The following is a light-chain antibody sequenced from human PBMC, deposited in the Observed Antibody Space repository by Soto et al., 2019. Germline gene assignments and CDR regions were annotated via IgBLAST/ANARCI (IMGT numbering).Light chain of an antibody. Sequence: QSVLTQSPSASASLGASVTLTCTLSSGHSNYAIAWHQQQPEKGPRYLMKVNSDGSHNKGDGIPDRFSGSSSGAERYLTISSLQSEDEGAYFCQTWGTDIVVFGGGTKLTVL. V-gene: IGLV4-69*02. J-gene: IGLJ3*02. CDR2: VNSDGSH. CDR1: SGHSNYA. CDR3: QTWGTDIVV.